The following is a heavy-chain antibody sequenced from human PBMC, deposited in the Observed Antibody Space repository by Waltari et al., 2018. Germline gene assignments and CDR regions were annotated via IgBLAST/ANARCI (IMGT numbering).Heavy chain of an antibody. CDR1: GFTVSSNY. D-gene: IGHD3-3*01. Sequence: EVQLVESGGGLIQPGGSLRLSCQASGFTVSSNYMSWVRQAPGKGLDWVSVIYSGGRTYYADSVKGRFTISRDNSKNTLYLQMNSLRAEDTAVYYCARVMYAWNFDFWSGAYNWFDPWGQGTLVTVSS. CDR3: ARVMYAWNFDFWSGAYNWFDP. CDR2: IYSGGRT. J-gene: IGHJ5*02. V-gene: IGHV3-53*01.